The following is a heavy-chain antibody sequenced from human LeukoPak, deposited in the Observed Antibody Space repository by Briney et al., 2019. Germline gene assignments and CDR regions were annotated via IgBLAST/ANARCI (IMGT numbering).Heavy chain of an antibody. J-gene: IGHJ1*01. CDR3: AKSPKTDGAEYFQH. V-gene: IGHV3-30*18. CDR1: GFTFSSYS. Sequence: PGGSLRLSCAASGFTFSSYSMNWVRQAPGKGLEWVAVISYDGSNKYYADSVKGRFTISRDNSKNTLYLQMNSLRAEDTAVYYCAKSPKTDGAEYFQHWGQGTLVTVSS. CDR2: ISYDGSNK.